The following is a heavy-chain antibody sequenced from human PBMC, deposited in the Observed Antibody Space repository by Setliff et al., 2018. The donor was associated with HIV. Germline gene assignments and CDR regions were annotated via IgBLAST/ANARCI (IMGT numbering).Heavy chain of an antibody. Sequence: SETLSLTCTVSGDSINSGGYHWTWIRQHPGKGLEWIGYISYIGYTYYNPALKSRLTISLYTSKNQFFLKLRSVTAADTAVYFCARASSGYESRGLFDYWGQGMLVTVSS. J-gene: IGHJ4*02. CDR1: GDSINSGGYH. CDR2: ISYIGYT. V-gene: IGHV4-31*03. D-gene: IGHD5-12*01. CDR3: ARASSGYESRGLFDY.